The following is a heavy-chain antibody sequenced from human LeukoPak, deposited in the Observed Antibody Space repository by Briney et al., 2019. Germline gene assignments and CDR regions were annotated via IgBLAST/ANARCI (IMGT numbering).Heavy chain of an antibody. CDR2: TSAYNGNT. V-gene: IGHV1-18*01. J-gene: IGHJ6*03. CDR3: ARDAYSGSYWGLVLDYYYYMDV. Sequence: ASVKVSCKASGYTFTSYGISWVRQAPGQGLEWMGWTSAYNGNTNYAQKLQGRVTMTTDTSTSTAYMELRSLRSDDTAVYYCARDAYSGSYWGLVLDYYYYMDVWGKGTTVTVSS. CDR1: GYTFTSYG. D-gene: IGHD1-26*01.